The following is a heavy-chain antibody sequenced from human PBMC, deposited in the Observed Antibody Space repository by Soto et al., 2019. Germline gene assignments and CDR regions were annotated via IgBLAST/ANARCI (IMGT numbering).Heavy chain of an antibody. CDR1: GFTFSSYG. V-gene: IGHV3-33*08. J-gene: IGHJ6*02. D-gene: IGHD3-3*01. Sequence: QVQLVESGGGLVKPGGSLRLSCAASGFTFSSYGMHWVRQAPGKGLEWVAVIWYDGSNKYYADSVKGRFTISRDNSKNTLYLQMNSLRAEDTAVYYCARDPPIVNFGVVITNYYYYGMDVWGQGTTVTVSS. CDR2: IWYDGSNK. CDR3: ARDPPIVNFGVVITNYYYYGMDV.